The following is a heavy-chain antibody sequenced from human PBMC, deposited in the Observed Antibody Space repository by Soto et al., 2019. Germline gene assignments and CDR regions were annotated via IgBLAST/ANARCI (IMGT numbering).Heavy chain of an antibody. V-gene: IGHV4-31*03. J-gene: IGHJ4*02. D-gene: IGHD2-21*02. CDR1: GGSISSGGYY. CDR3: ARDGGDSTGAFDY. CDR2: IYYSGST. Sequence: QVQLQESGPGLVKPSQTLSLTCTVSGGSISSGGYYWSWIRQHPGKGLEWIGYIYYSGSTYYKPSLKSRVTISVDTSKSRCSLKLSSVTAADTAVYYCARDGGDSTGAFDYWGQGRMIIVSS.